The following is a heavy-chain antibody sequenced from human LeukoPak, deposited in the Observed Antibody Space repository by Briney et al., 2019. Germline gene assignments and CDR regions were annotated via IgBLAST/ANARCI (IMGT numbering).Heavy chain of an antibody. CDR2: IYYSGST. D-gene: IGHD6-19*01. J-gene: IGHJ5*02. Sequence: SETLSLTYTVSGGSISSYYWSWIRQPPGKGLEWIGYIYYSGSTNYNPSLKSRVTISVDTSKNQFSLKLSSVTAADTAVYYCARRLAVAGSFDPWGQGTLVTVSS. CDR1: GGSISSYY. V-gene: IGHV4-59*08. CDR3: ARRLAVAGSFDP.